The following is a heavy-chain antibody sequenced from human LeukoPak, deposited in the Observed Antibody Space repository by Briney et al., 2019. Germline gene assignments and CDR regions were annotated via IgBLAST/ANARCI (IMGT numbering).Heavy chain of an antibody. D-gene: IGHD4-17*01. CDR2: ISYDGSNK. J-gene: IGHJ4*02. Sequence: PGGSLRLSCAASGFTFSSYAMHWVRQAPGKGLEWVAVISYDGSNKYYADSVKGRFTISRDNSKNTLSLQINSLRAEDTAVYYCAKPERVYGDSRGIDYWGQGTLVTVSS. CDR1: GFTFSSYA. V-gene: IGHV3-30-3*01. CDR3: AKPERVYGDSRGIDY.